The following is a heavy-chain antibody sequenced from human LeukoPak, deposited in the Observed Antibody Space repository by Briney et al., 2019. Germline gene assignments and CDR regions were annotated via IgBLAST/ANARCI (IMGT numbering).Heavy chain of an antibody. CDR1: GFTFSSYW. CDR3: ARGNYYAMDV. CDR2: INSDGTTT. J-gene: IGHJ6*02. Sequence: SGGSLRLSCAASGFTFSSYWMHWVRQAPGKGLVWVSRINSDGTTTSYADSVKGRFTISRDNAKNTLFLQMNSLRAEDTAVYYCARGNYYAMDVWGQGTTVTVSS. V-gene: IGHV3-74*01.